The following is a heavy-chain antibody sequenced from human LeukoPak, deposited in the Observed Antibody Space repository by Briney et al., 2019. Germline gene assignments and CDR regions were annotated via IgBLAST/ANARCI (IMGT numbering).Heavy chain of an antibody. J-gene: IGHJ4*02. CDR3: ARETTADGSLYFFDS. Sequence: SEALSLTCTVSGGSISSYYWSWIRQPPGKRLEWIGYIYHSGSTNYNSSLKSRVTISVDTSKNQFSLKLSSVTAADTAVYYCARETTADGSLYFFDSWGQGTLVTVSS. CDR2: IYHSGST. D-gene: IGHD1-1*01. CDR1: GGSISSYY. V-gene: IGHV4-59*12.